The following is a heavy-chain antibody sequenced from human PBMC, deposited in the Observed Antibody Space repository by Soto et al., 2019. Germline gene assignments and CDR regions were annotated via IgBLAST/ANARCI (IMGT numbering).Heavy chain of an antibody. D-gene: IGHD3-10*01. CDR1: GGTFSSHV. CDR2: IMPIIGTA. V-gene: IGHV1-69*01. J-gene: IGHJ4*02. Sequence: QVQLVQSGAEVKKPGSSVKVSCKASGGTFSSHVFNWVRQAPGQGLEWMGGIMPIIGTANYAQKFQGRVTITADESTSTAYMELSSLRSEDTAVYYCAKDLEFRDVNISHLDYWGQGTLVTVSS. CDR3: AKDLEFRDVNISHLDY.